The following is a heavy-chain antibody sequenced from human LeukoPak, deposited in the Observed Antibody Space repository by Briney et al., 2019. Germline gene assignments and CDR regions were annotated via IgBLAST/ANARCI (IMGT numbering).Heavy chain of an antibody. CDR2: IRYDGSNK. V-gene: IGHV3-30*02. Sequence: GGSLRLSCAASGFIFNSYGMHWVRQAPGKGLEWVAFIRYDGSNKYYADSVKGRFTISRDNAKNSLYLQMNSLRAEDTAVYYCARDGKAVAVAFDIWGQGTMVTVSS. CDR1: GFIFNSYG. J-gene: IGHJ3*02. D-gene: IGHD6-19*01. CDR3: ARDGKAVAVAFDI.